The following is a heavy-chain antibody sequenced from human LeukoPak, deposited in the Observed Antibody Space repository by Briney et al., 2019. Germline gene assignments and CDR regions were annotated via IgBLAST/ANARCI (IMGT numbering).Heavy chain of an antibody. CDR3: ARGLYRYFDL. J-gene: IGHJ2*01. CDR2: TYYRSKWYN. V-gene: IGHV6-1*01. Sequence: SQTLSLTCALSGDIVSSNSAAWNWIRQSPSRGLEWLGRTYYRSKWYNDYAVSVRGRITINPDTSKNQFSLLLNSVTPEDTAVYYCARGLYRYFDLWGRGTLVTVSS. CDR1: GDIVSSNSAA.